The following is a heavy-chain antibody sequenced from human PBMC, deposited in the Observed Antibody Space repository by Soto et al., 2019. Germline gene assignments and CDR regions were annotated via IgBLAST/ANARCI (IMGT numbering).Heavy chain of an antibody. CDR3: ARAQQCGYYVVN. CDR2: INTDGSST. J-gene: IGHJ4*02. CDR1: GFTFSTYW. D-gene: IGHD2-21*01. Sequence: EVQLVESGGNLVQPGGSLRLSCAASGFTFSTYWIHWVRQTPGKGLVWVSRINTDGSSTNYADSVKGRFTISRDNARNTLYLQMNTLRLEDTAVYYCARAQQCGYYVVNWGQGTLVTVSS. V-gene: IGHV3-74*01.